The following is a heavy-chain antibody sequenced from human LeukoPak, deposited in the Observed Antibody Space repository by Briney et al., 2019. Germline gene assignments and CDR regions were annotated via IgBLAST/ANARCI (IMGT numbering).Heavy chain of an antibody. CDR1: GFSFSSYW. Sequence: GGSLRLSCTASGFSFSSYWMSWVRQAPGKGLGWVANIKKDGSETFYVDSVKGRFTISRDNAKNSLFLQMNSLRADDTAVYFCARDGAARGSGSFGDWGQGTLVSVSS. V-gene: IGHV3-7*03. D-gene: IGHD3-10*01. J-gene: IGHJ4*02. CDR2: IKKDGSET. CDR3: ARDGAARGSGSFGD.